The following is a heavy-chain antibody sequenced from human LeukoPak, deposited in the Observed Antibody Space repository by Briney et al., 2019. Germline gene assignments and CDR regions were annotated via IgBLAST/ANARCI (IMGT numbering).Heavy chain of an antibody. Sequence: GGSLRLSCTASGFTFGDYAMSWVRQAPGKGLEWVGFIRSKAYGGTTEYAASVKGRFTISRDDSKSIAYLQMNSLKTEDTAVYYCTRDGGSYFSLTDYWGQGTLVTVSS. CDR1: GFTFGDYA. D-gene: IGHD1-26*01. V-gene: IGHV3-49*04. CDR2: IRSKAYGGTT. CDR3: TRDGGSYFSLTDY. J-gene: IGHJ4*02.